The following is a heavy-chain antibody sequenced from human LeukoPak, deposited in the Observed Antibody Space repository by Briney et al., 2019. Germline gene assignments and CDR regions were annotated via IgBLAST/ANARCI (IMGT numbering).Heavy chain of an antibody. D-gene: IGHD1-14*01. J-gene: IGHJ4*02. CDR3: ARGAGFAEPLPEY. V-gene: IGHV1-3*01. Sequence: ASVKVSCKASGYTFTSYAIQWVRQAPGQRLEWMGWINAGHGNTKYSQNFQGRVTITRDISASTAYMELSSLRSEDTAVYYCARGAGFAEPLPEYWGQGTLLTVSS. CDR1: GYTFTSYA. CDR2: INAGHGNT.